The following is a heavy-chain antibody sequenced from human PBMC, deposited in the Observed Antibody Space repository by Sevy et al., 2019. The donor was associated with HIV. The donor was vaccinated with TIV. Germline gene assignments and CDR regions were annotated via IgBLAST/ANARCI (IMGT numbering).Heavy chain of an antibody. CDR3: ARAIYDFWSGYYSMDV. Sequence: GGSLRLSCAASGFTFSSYWMHWVRQAPGKGLVWVSRINSDGSSTSYADSVKGRFTISRDNAKNTLYLQMNSLRAEDTAVYYCARAIYDFWSGYYSMDVWGQGTTVTVFS. CDR2: INSDGSST. J-gene: IGHJ6*02. V-gene: IGHV3-74*01. CDR1: GFTFSSYW. D-gene: IGHD3-3*01.